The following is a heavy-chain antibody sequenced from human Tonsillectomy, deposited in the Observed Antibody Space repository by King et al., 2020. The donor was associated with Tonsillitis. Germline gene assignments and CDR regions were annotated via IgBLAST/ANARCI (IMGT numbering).Heavy chain of an antibody. Sequence: QLVQSGAEVKKPGASVKVSCKASGYTFTNYGISWVRQAPGQGLEWMGWISAYNGNTKYAQKLQDRVTMTTDTATSTAYMELRSLRSDDTAVYYCAREDYYDSSGFGDYWGQGTLVTVSS. D-gene: IGHD3-22*01. CDR2: ISAYNGNT. V-gene: IGHV1-18*01. CDR1: GYTFTNYG. CDR3: AREDYYDSSGFGDY. J-gene: IGHJ4*02.